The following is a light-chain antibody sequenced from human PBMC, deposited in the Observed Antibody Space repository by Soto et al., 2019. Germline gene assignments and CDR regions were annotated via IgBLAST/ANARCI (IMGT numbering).Light chain of an antibody. Sequence: QSVLTQPPSASGTPGQRITISCPGSSSNIGNDFVYWYQKLPGKAPTLLIYPDTQRPSGVPDRFSGSTSGTSASLVIGVLRSEDEADYYCAALDDSRRGYGFGTGTRSPS. J-gene: IGLJ1*01. V-gene: IGLV1-47*02. CDR2: PDT. CDR3: AALDDSRRGYG. CDR1: SSNIGNDF.